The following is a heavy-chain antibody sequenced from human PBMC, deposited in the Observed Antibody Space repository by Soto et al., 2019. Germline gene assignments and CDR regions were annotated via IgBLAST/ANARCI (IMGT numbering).Heavy chain of an antibody. CDR1: GGTFSSYT. CDR3: ARGTNARDYYYYYGMDV. J-gene: IGHJ6*02. V-gene: IGHV1-69*02. Sequence: QVQLVQSGAEVKKPGSSVKVSCKASGGTFSSYTISWVRQAPGQGLEWMGRIIPILGIANYAQKFQGRVTITTDKSTSTAYVELSSLRSEATAVSYCARGTNARDYYYYYGMDVWGQGTTVTVSS. D-gene: IGHD1-1*01. CDR2: IIPILGIA.